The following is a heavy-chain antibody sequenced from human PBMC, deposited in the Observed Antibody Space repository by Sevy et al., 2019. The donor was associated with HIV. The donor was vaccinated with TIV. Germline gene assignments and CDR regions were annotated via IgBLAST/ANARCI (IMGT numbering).Heavy chain of an antibody. CDR1: GFTFSSYA. CDR3: ASLEVVTAVNNWFDP. D-gene: IGHD2-21*02. Sequence: GGSLRLSCAASGFTFSSYAMHWVRQAPGKGLEWVAVISYDGSNKYYADSVKGRFTISRDNSKNTLYLQMNGLRAEDTAVYYCASLEVVTAVNNWFDPWGQGTLVTVSS. J-gene: IGHJ5*02. CDR2: ISYDGSNK. V-gene: IGHV3-30*04.